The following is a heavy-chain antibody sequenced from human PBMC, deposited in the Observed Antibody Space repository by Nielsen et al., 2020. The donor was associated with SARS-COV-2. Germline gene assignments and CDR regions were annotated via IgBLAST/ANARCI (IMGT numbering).Heavy chain of an antibody. J-gene: IGHJ4*02. CDR3: ARETGEGYYFDY. CDR1: GFTFSSYW. D-gene: IGHD1-26*01. Sequence: GESLKIFCAASGFTFSSYWMHWVRQAPGKGLVWVSRINSDGSSSSYADSVKGRFTISRDNAKSTLCLQMNSLRAEDTAVYYCARETGEGYYFDYWGQGTLVTVSS. CDR2: INSDGSSS. V-gene: IGHV3-74*01.